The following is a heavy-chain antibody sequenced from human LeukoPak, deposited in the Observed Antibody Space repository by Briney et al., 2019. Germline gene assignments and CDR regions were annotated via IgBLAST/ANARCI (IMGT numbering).Heavy chain of an antibody. CDR3: ARGGYLYKRLDY. Sequence: SETLSLTCTVSGGSISSYYWSWIRQPPGKGLEWIGYIYYSGSTNYNPSLKSRVTISVDTSKNQFSLKLSSVTAADTAVYYCARGGYLYKRLDYWGQGTLVTVSS. V-gene: IGHV4-59*12. J-gene: IGHJ4*02. D-gene: IGHD5-18*01. CDR1: GGSISSYY. CDR2: IYYSGST.